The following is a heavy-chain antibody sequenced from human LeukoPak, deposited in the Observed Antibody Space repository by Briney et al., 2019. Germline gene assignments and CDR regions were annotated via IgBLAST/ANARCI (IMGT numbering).Heavy chain of an antibody. Sequence: PSGTLSLTCAVSGGSISSSNWWSWVRQPPGKGLEWLGEIFHSGGPIYNPSLQGRLTLSLDQSTNHFSLRLTSVTAADTAVYYCARGGGWYFDYWGRGTLITVSS. CDR1: GGSISSSNW. D-gene: IGHD6-19*01. CDR2: IFHSGGP. CDR3: ARGGGWYFDY. V-gene: IGHV4-4*02. J-gene: IGHJ4*02.